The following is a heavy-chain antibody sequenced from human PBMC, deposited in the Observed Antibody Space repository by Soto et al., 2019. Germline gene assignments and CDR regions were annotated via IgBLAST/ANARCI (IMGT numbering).Heavy chain of an antibody. CDR3: AKGHPGGSCYSGLDC. D-gene: IGHD2-15*01. V-gene: IGHV3-23*01. J-gene: IGHJ4*02. CDR1: GFTLSTCA. Sequence: GGSLRLSCAASGFTLSTCATTWVRQAPGKGLEWVLCISGSGDTTYYADSVKGRFTISRDTSKNTVYLQMNSLRVDDTAVYYCAKGHPGGSCYSGLDCWGQGTLVTVPQ. CDR2: ISGSGDTT.